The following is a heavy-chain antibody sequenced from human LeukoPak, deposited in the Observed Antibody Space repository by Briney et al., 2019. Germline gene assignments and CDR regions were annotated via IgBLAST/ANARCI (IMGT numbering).Heavy chain of an antibody. Sequence: GASVEVSCKASSYTFTSYGISWVRQAPGQGLEWMGWINPNNGGTKYAQNFQGRVTMTRDTSISTAYMELDRLRFDDTAVYYCARDSGEVPDYWGQGTLVTVSS. CDR1: SYTFTSYG. V-gene: IGHV1-2*02. J-gene: IGHJ4*02. D-gene: IGHD3-10*01. CDR2: INPNNGGT. CDR3: ARDSGEVPDY.